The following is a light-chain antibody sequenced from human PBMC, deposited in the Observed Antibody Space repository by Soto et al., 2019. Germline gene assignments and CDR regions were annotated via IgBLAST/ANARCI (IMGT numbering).Light chain of an antibody. CDR1: SSDIESYNY. V-gene: IGLV2-14*01. CDR2: DVS. J-gene: IGLJ1*01. CDR3: SSYTTSNTRQIV. Sequence: QSVLTQPASVSGSPGQSITISCTGTSSDIESYNYVSWYQQHPGKAPKFMIYDVSNRPSGVSNRFSGSKSGNTASLTISGLQAEDEADYYCSSYTTSNTRQIVFGTGTKVTVL.